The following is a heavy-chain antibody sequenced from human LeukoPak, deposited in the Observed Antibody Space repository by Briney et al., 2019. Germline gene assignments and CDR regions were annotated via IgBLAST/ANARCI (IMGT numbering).Heavy chain of an antibody. J-gene: IGHJ3*02. Sequence: GGSLRLSCAASGFTFSSYSMNWVRQAPGKGLEWVSYISSSGSTIYYADSVKGRFTISRDNAKNSLYLQMNSLRAEDTAVYYCARVRIAAAGAAFDIWGQGTMVTVSS. CDR1: GFTFSSYS. CDR3: ARVRIAAAGAAFDI. D-gene: IGHD6-13*01. V-gene: IGHV3-48*04. CDR2: ISSSGSTI.